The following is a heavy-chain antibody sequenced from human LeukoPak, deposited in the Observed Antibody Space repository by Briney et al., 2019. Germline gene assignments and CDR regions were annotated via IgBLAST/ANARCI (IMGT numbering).Heavy chain of an antibody. CDR2: ISAYNGNT. J-gene: IGHJ4*02. CDR3: TRDLGVDTTMIFFDY. D-gene: IGHD5-18*01. V-gene: IGHV1-18*01. CDR1: GYTFTSYG. Sequence: ASVKVSCKASGYTFTSYGISWVRQAPGQGLEWMGWISAYNGNTNYTQKLQGRITMTADTSTSTAYMEVRSLRSDDTAVYYCTRDLGVDTTMIFFDYWGQGSLVTVSS.